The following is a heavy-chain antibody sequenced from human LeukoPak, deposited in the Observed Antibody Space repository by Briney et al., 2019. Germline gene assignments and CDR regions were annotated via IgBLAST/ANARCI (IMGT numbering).Heavy chain of an antibody. Sequence: GGSLRLSCVASGFTFGSYAMSWVRQAPGKGLEWVSATSGRGDYTYYADSVKGRFTISRDNSKNTVYLQMNSLRADDTALYYCAKDPQESRSSWFIRYFDSWGQGSLVTVSS. CDR1: GFTFGSYA. CDR2: TSGRGDYT. J-gene: IGHJ4*02. V-gene: IGHV3-23*01. D-gene: IGHD6-13*01. CDR3: AKDPQESRSSWFIRYFDS.